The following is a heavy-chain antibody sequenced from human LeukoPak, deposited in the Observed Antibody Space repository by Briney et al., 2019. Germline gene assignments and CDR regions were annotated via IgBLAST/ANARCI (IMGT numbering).Heavy chain of an antibody. CDR2: ISYDGSNK. Sequence: GGSLRLSCAASGFTFSSYGMHWVRQAPGKGLEWVAVISYDGSNKYYADSVKGRFTISRDNSKNTLYLQMNSLRAEDTAVYYCARDGSPGPRYYFGMDVWGQGTTVTVSS. D-gene: IGHD1-26*01. J-gene: IGHJ6*02. CDR1: GFTFSSYG. CDR3: ARDGSPGPRYYFGMDV. V-gene: IGHV3-30*03.